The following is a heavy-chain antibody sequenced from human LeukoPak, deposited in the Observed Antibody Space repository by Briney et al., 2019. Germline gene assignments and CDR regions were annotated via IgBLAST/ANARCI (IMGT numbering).Heavy chain of an antibody. V-gene: IGHV4-34*01. J-gene: IGHJ4*02. Sequence: PSETLSLTCAVYGGPFGVYYWSWVRQPPGKGLEWIGEINHSGSTNYNPSRKSRVTISVDTSKNHFSLKLSSVTAADTAVYYCAGPGAGDLDYWGQGTLVTVSS. CDR2: INHSGST. CDR3: AGPGAGDLDY. CDR1: GGPFGVYY. D-gene: IGHD3-10*01.